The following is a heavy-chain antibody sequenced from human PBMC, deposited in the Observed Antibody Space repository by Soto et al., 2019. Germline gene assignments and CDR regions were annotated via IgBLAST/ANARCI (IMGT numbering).Heavy chain of an antibody. J-gene: IGHJ4*02. CDR1: GDTFNSYV. Sequence: QVQLVQSGAEVKRPGSSVKVSCESSGDTFNSYVISWVRQAPGQGLEWMGRIIPIIGVTHYAQKFQGRVTISALSSTGTAYMELTNLGFEDTALYYCARESLGAKGADHWGQGPLVTVSS. CDR3: ARESLGAKGADH. CDR2: IIPIIGVT. D-gene: IGHD3-16*01. V-gene: IGHV1-69*09.